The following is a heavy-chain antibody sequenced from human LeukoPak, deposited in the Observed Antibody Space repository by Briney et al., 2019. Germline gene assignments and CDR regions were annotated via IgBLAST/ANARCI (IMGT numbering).Heavy chain of an antibody. J-gene: IGHJ5*02. Sequence: PGGSLRLSCAASGFTFSSYSMNWVRQAPGKGLEWVSYISSSSSTIYYADSVKGRFTISRDNAKNSLYLQMNSLRAEDTAVYYCARAALGYCSSTSCTSWFDPWGQGTLVTVSS. CDR2: ISSSSSTI. D-gene: IGHD2-2*01. CDR1: GFTFSSYS. CDR3: ARAALGYCSSTSCTSWFDP. V-gene: IGHV3-48*01.